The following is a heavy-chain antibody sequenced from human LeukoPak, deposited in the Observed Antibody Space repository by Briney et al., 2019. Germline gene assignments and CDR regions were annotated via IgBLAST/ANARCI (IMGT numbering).Heavy chain of an antibody. CDR3: ARHTGSGWSYNWFDP. CDR1: GGSISSYY. D-gene: IGHD6-19*01. CDR2: IYYSGST. V-gene: IGHV4-59*08. Sequence: SETLSLTCTVSGGSISSYYWSWIRQPPGKGLEWIGYIYYSGSTNYNPSLKSRVTISVDTSKNQFSLKLSSVTAADTAVYYCARHTGSGWSYNWFDPWGQGTLVTLSS. J-gene: IGHJ5*02.